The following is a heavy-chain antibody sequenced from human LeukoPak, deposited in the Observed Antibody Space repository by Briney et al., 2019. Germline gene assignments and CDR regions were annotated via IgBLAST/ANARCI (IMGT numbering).Heavy chain of an antibody. CDR1: GFTFSSYG. V-gene: IGHV3-7*01. CDR3: ASVHDSSGYSVYFDY. CDR2: IKQDGSEK. D-gene: IGHD3-22*01. Sequence: GGTLRLSCAASGFTFSSYGMSWVRQAPGKGLEWVANIKQDGSEKYYVDSVKGRFTISRDNAKNSLYLQMNSLRAEDTAVYYCASVHDSSGYSVYFDYWGQGTLVTVSS. J-gene: IGHJ4*02.